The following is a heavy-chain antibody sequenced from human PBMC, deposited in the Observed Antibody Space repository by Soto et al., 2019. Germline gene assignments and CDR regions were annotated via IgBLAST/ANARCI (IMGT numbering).Heavy chain of an antibody. Sequence: PSETLSLTCTVSGGSISSSSYYWGWIRQPPGKGLEWIGNFFYSGSTYYNPSLKSRVTISVHTSQNQFSLKVNSVPAADTAVYYCAYYGSGRPDYWGQGTLVTVSS. V-gene: IGHV4-39*01. CDR2: FFYSGST. CDR3: AYYGSGRPDY. CDR1: GGSISSSSYY. D-gene: IGHD3-10*01. J-gene: IGHJ4*02.